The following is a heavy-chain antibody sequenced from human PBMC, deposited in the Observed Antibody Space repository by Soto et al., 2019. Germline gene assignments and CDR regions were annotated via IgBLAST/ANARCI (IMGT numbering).Heavy chain of an antibody. V-gene: IGHV1-3*01. Sequence: ASVKVSCKASGITFSSYAMHWVRQAPGQRLEWMGWINAGNGDTRYSQIFQGRVTLTRDTSASTVYLDLSSLRSEDTAIYYCARAISGYVTWGQRTLVTAPQ. CDR2: INAGNGDT. CDR1: GITFSSYA. D-gene: IGHD5-12*01. CDR3: ARAISGYVT. J-gene: IGHJ5*02.